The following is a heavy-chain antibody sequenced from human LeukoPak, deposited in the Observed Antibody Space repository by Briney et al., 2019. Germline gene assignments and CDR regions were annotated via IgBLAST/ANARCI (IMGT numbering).Heavy chain of an antibody. CDR3: AKGAGPPWFDP. CDR2: MFYSGST. V-gene: IGHV4-39*07. Sequence: SETLSLTCTVSGDSISSSYYYWGWIRQPPGRGLEWIGSMFYSGSTYYNPSLTSRVTISVDTSKNQFSMKLSSVTAADTAVYYCAKGAGPPWFDPWGQGTLVTVSS. D-gene: IGHD6-19*01. CDR1: GDSISSSYYY. J-gene: IGHJ5*02.